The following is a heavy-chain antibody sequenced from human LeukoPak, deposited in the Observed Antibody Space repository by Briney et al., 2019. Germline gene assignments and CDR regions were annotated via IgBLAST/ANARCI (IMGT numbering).Heavy chain of an antibody. V-gene: IGHV3-7*03. CDR1: GFTFTTYW. J-gene: IGHJ4*02. Sequence: GGSLRLSCAASGFTFTTYWMRWIRQAPGKGLEWVANINQDGTDKYYVDSVKGRFTFSRDNAQNSLYLQMSSLRVEDTAVYYCVTYSTGLYKGLEFWGQGTQVTVSS. D-gene: IGHD2-8*02. CDR2: INQDGTDK. CDR3: VTYSTGLYKGLEF.